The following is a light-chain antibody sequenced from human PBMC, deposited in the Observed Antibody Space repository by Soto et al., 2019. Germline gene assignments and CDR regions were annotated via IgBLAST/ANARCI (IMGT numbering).Light chain of an antibody. V-gene: IGKV1-27*01. CDR2: AAS. CDR1: HDINNF. J-gene: IGKJ2*01. Sequence: EIRLTQSPSSLSASVGDRVTIACRASHDINNFLAWFQQRPGKVPKLLMYAASTLKSGVPSRFSGSGSGTDFTLTIDGLQPEDFATYFCQNYNSVPYTFGQGTKLEIK. CDR3: QNYNSVPYT.